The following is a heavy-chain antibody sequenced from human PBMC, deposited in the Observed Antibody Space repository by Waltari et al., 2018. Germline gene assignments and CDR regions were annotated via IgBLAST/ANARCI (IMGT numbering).Heavy chain of an antibody. Sequence: QVQLVESGGDLVKPWGSLTLSLAASGFSFSDFYMSWFRQAPGKGLEWISYISTSSSYINYAASVRGRFTISRDNAKNLVYLHMNSLRVEDTGVYYCARGGSGPNYYWGQGTLVTVSS. D-gene: IGHD3-10*01. CDR1: GFSFSDFY. CDR3: ARGGSGPNYY. J-gene: IGHJ4*02. V-gene: IGHV3-11*06. CDR2: ISTSSSYI.